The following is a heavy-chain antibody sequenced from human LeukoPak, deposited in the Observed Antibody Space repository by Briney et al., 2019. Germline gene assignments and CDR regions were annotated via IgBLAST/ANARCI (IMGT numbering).Heavy chain of an antibody. Sequence: GGSLRLSCAASGFTFSSYSMNWVRQAPGKGLEWVSSISSSSSYIYYADSVKGRFTISRDNAKNSLYLQMNSLRAEDTAVYYCARDDGLGIAAAGFDLDIWGQGTMVTVSS. J-gene: IGHJ3*02. CDR1: GFTFSSYS. CDR2: ISSSSSYI. CDR3: ARDDGLGIAAAGFDLDI. V-gene: IGHV3-21*01. D-gene: IGHD6-13*01.